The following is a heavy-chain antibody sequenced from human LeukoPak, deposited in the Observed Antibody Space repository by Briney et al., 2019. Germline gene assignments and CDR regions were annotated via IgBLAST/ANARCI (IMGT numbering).Heavy chain of an antibody. V-gene: IGHV3-11*01. CDR3: AKIWADSSGYPIDY. D-gene: IGHD3-22*01. Sequence: PGGSLRLSCAASGFTFTDVYMSWIRQSPGKGLEWLAYISPNSADISYADSVKGRFTISRDNSKNTLYLQMNSLRAEDTAVYYCAKIWADSSGYPIDYWGQGTLVTVSS. CDR2: ISPNSADI. J-gene: IGHJ4*02. CDR1: GFTFTDVY.